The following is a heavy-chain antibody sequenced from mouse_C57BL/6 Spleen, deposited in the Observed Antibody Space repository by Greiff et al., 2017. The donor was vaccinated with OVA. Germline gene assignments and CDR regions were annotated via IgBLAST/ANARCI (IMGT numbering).Heavy chain of an antibody. V-gene: IGHV1-42*01. J-gene: IGHJ4*01. CDR1: GYSFTGYY. CDR2: INPSTGGT. CDR3: ARDGGWLLRNAMDY. Sequence: VQLKESGPELVKPGASVKISCKASGYSFTGYYMNWVKQSPEKSLEWIGEINPSTGGTTYNQKFKAKATLTVDKSSSTAYMQLKSLTSEDSAVYYCARDGGWLLRNAMDYWGQGTSVTVSS. D-gene: IGHD2-3*01.